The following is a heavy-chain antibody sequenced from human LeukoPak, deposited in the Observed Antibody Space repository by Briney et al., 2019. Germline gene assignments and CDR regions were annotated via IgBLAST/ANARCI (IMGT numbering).Heavy chain of an antibody. CDR2: INHSGST. Sequence: SETLSLTCAVYGGSFSGYYWSWIRQPPGKGLEWIGEINHSGSTNYNPSLKSRVTISEDTSKNQFSLKLSSVTAADTAVYYCARPNSGSYLGAFDIWGQGTMVTVSS. D-gene: IGHD1-26*01. J-gene: IGHJ3*02. CDR3: ARPNSGSYLGAFDI. CDR1: GGSFSGYY. V-gene: IGHV4-34*01.